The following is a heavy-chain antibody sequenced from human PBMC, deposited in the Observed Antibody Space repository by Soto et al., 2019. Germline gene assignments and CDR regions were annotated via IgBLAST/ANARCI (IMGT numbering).Heavy chain of an antibody. CDR1: GDSYSISTYS. Sequence: SETLSLTCNMSGDSYSISTYSWSWIRQPPGKALQWIGFIYQGGVTSYNPSLASRVSISLDRSNNQCSLKLKSVTAADTAVYFCAGMPYTSGLRFDPWGPGTLVTVSS. V-gene: IGHV4-30-2*01. CDR3: AGMPYTSGLRFDP. CDR2: IYQGGVT. J-gene: IGHJ5*02. D-gene: IGHD6-19*01.